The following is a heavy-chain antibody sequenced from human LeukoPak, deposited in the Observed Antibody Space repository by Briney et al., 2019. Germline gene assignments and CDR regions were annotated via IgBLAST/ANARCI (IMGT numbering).Heavy chain of an antibody. V-gene: IGHV5-51*01. CDR1: GYTFSSYW. CDR3: ARQNDFRLDY. D-gene: IGHD3-3*01. CDR2: IYPGDSDT. Sequence: HGESLRISCKGSGYTFSSYWIGWVRQMPGKGLEWMGIIYPGDSDTRYRPSLQGQVTISVDTSIGTAYLQWSSLKASDTAIYYCARQNDFRLDYWGQGTLVTVSS. J-gene: IGHJ4*02.